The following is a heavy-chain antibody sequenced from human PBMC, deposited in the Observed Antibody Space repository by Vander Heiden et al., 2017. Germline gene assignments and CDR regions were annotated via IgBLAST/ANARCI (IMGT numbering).Heavy chain of an antibody. CDR3: ARGGSWTGSPYYHYGLDV. CDR2: ISGGGTAT. V-gene: IGHV3-23*01. D-gene: IGHD3-9*01. Sequence: EVQLLESGGGLAQPAAPPRLSCPACAFTFRGHEVGWVRQAPGKGLDWVSAISGGGTATYYSDSARGRFTISRDKSKDTLYLQMTSLRVEDTAVYFCARGGSWTGSPYYHYGLDVWGRGTTVTVSS. CDR1: AFTFRGHE. J-gene: IGHJ6*02.